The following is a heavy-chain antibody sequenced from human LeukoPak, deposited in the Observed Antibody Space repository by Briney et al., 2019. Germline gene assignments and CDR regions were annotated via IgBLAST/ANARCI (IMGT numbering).Heavy chain of an antibody. V-gene: IGHV4-59*11. D-gene: IGHD3-10*01. Sequence: PSETLSLTCTVSGGSISSHYWSWIRHPPGKGLEWIGYIYYSGSTNYNPSLKSRVTISVDTSKNQFSLKLSSVTAADTAVYYCARTPMVRGVTFDYWGQGTLVTVSS. J-gene: IGHJ4*02. CDR1: GGSISSHY. CDR3: ARTPMVRGVTFDY. CDR2: IYYSGST.